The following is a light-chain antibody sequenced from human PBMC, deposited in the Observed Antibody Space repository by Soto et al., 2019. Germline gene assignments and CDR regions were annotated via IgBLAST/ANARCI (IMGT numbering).Light chain of an antibody. Sequence: QSVLTQPPSVSAAPGEKVTISCSGSSSDIGRHHVSWYQQLPGTAPKLLIYENTKRPSGIPDRFSGSKSGTSATLGITGLQTGDEADYYCGTWDTSLSRVFGTGTKVTV. CDR3: GTWDTSLSRV. J-gene: IGLJ1*01. CDR1: SSDIGRHH. V-gene: IGLV1-51*02. CDR2: ENT.